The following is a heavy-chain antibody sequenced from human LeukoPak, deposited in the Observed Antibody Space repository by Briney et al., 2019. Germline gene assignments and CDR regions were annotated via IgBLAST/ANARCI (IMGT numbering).Heavy chain of an antibody. V-gene: IGHV4-4*07. CDR1: GGSISSYY. J-gene: IGHJ4*02. D-gene: IGHD3-3*01. Sequence: SETLSLTCTVSGGSISSYYWSWIRQPAGKGLEWIGRIYTSGSTNYNPSLKSRVTMSVDTSKNQFSLKLSSVTAADTAVYYCAREASLTYYDFWSGYYSGGGYFDYWGQGTLVTVS. CDR2: IYTSGST. CDR3: AREASLTYYDFWSGYYSGGGYFDY.